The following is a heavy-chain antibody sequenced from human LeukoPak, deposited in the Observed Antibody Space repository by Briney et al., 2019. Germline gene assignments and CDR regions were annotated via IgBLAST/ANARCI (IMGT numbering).Heavy chain of an antibody. CDR1: GFTFSGAW. V-gene: IGHV3-15*01. J-gene: IGHJ4*02. Sequence: PGGSLRLSCAASGFTFSGAWMSWVRQVPGKGLEWVGRIKSKIDGGTTDYAAPVKGRFSASRDDSKNTLVLQMNSLKSEDTAVYYCATIQIARTMSFDYWGQGTLVTVSS. CDR3: ATIQIARTMSFDY. CDR2: IKSKIDGGTT.